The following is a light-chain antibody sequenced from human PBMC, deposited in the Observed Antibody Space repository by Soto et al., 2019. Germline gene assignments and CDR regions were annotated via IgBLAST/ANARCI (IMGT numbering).Light chain of an antibody. CDR1: SSNIGDNY. Sequence: QSELTQPPSVSAAAGQKVTISCSGSSSNIGDNYVSWYQQVPGTAPKLLIYDNDQRSSGTPDRFSAYKAGTSATLGITGLQAGDEADYYCGTWDSSLSVAVFGGGTQLPSS. V-gene: IGLV1-51*01. J-gene: IGLJ7*01. CDR3: GTWDSSLSVAV. CDR2: DND.